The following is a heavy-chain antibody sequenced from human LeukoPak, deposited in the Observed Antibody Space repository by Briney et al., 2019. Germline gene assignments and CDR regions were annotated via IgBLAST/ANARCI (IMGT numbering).Heavy chain of an antibody. CDR2: ISSSGSTI. J-gene: IGHJ6*02. CDR1: GFTFSDYY. Sequence: GGSLRLSCAASGFTFSDYYMSWIRRAPGKGQEWVSYISSSGSTIYYADSVKGRFTISRDNAKNSLYLQMNSLRAEDTAVYYCARGFPPGYYGMDVWGQGTTVTVSS. V-gene: IGHV3-11*01. CDR3: ARGFPPGYYGMDV.